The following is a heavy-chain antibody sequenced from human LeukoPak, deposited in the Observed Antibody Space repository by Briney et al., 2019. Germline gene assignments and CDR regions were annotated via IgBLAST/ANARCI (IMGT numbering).Heavy chain of an antibody. J-gene: IGHJ4*02. CDR3: ASFEYSSSYYFDY. Sequence: SETLSLTCTVSGGSISSYYWSWIRQPPGKGMEWIGYIYYSGSTNYNPSLKSRVTISVDTSKNQFSLKLSSVTAADTAVYYCASFEYSSSYYFDYWGQGTLVTVSS. CDR2: IYYSGST. CDR1: GGSISSYY. V-gene: IGHV4-59*01. D-gene: IGHD6-6*01.